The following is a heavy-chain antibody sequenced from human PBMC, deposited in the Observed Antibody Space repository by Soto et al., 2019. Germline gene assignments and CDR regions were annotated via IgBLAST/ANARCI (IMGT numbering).Heavy chain of an antibody. Sequence: PSETLSLTCAVYGGSFSGYYWSWIRQPPGKGLEWIGEIYHSGSTNYNPSLKSRVTISVDKSKNQFSLKLSSVTAADTAVYYCARSEATVLDYWGQGTLVTVSS. J-gene: IGHJ4*02. V-gene: IGHV4-34*01. CDR3: ARSEATVLDY. D-gene: IGHD4-17*01. CDR1: GGSFSGYY. CDR2: IYHSGST.